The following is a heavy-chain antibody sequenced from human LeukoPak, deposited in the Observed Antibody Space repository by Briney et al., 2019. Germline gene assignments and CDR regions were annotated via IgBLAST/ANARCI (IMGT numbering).Heavy chain of an antibody. Sequence: GGSLRLSCAASGFTFSDYYMSWIRQAPGKGLEWVSYITSSGSTISYADSVKGRFIISRDYSRNMLYLQMNSLGSEDTAVYYCARDGVTRLYNMYYYMDVWGKGTTVTVSS. CDR2: ITSSGSTI. CDR1: GFTFSDYY. CDR3: ARDGVTRLYNMYYYMDV. D-gene: IGHD1-1*01. J-gene: IGHJ6*03. V-gene: IGHV3-11*04.